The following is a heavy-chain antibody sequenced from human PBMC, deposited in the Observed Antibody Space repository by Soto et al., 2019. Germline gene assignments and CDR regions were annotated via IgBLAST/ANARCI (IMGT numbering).Heavy chain of an antibody. V-gene: IGHV4-31*03. D-gene: IGHD2-2*01. J-gene: IGHJ4*02. CDR3: ARDACSSTSCYHDY. CDR2: IYYSGST. CDR1: GGSISSGGYY. Sequence: SETLSLTCTVSGGSISSGGYYWSWIRQHPGKGLEWIGYIYYSGSTYYNPSLKSRVTISVDTSKNQFSLKRSSVTAADTAVYYCARDACSSTSCYHDYWGQGTLVTVSS.